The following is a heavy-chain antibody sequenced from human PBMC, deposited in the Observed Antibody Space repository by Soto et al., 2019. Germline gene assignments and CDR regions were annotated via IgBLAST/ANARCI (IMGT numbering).Heavy chain of an antibody. D-gene: IGHD6-19*01. V-gene: IGHV1-69*06. Sequence: QVQLVQSGAEVKKPGSSVKVSCKASGGTFSSYAISWVRQAPGQGLEWMGGIIPIFGTANYAQKFQGRVTITADKSTSTAYMELSSLRSEDTAVYYCARGGSSGWYSDGYNWFDPWDQGTLVTVSS. J-gene: IGHJ5*02. CDR3: ARGGSSGWYSDGYNWFDP. CDR2: IIPIFGTA. CDR1: GGTFSSYA.